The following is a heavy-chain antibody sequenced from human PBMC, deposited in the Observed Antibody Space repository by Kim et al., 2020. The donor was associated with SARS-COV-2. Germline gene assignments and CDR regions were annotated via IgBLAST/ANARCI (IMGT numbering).Heavy chain of an antibody. CDR2: IYYSGST. CDR3: ARDQKGYFQH. J-gene: IGHJ1*01. CDR1: GGSISSYY. V-gene: IGHV4-59*13. Sequence: SETLSLTCTVSGGSISSYYLSWIRQPPGKGLEWIGYIYYSGSTNYNPSLKSRVTISVDTSKNQFSLKLSSVTAADTAVYYCARDQKGYFQHWGQGTLVTVSS.